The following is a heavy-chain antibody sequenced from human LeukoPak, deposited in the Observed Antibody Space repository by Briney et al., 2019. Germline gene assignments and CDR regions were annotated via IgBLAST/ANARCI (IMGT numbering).Heavy chain of an antibody. CDR2: ISSSSSHV. CDR1: GFTFSSYT. D-gene: IGHD2-21*02. CDR3: ARGYCGGDCYGD. V-gene: IGHV3-21*01. Sequence: GGSLRLSCAASGFTFSSYTMNWVRQAPGKGLEYVSSISSSSSHVYYADSVKGRFTISRDNTKSSLYLQMNSLRAEDMAVYYCARGYCGGDCYGDWGQGTLVTVSS. J-gene: IGHJ1*01.